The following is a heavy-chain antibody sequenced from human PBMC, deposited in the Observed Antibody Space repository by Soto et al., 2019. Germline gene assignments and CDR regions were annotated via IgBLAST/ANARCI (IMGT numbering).Heavy chain of an antibody. CDR3: TTDIGGFCGGDCYSFAFDM. Sequence: EVQLVESGGGLVKPGGSLTLSCAASGFTFSNAWMNWVRQAPGKGLEWVGRIKSKTDGGTTDYAAPVKGRFTMSRDDSKNPLYLKMNSLNTEDTAVYYCTTDIGGFCGGDCYSFAFDMWGQGTMVTVSS. D-gene: IGHD2-21*02. CDR2: IKSKTDGGTT. J-gene: IGHJ3*02. CDR1: GFTFSNAW. V-gene: IGHV3-15*07.